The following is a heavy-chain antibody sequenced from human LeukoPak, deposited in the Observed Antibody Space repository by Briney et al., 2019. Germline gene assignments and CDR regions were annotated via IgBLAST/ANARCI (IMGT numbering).Heavy chain of an antibody. CDR1: GGSISSSSYY. CDR3: ARHLSPGIAPKDY. CDR2: IYYSGST. V-gene: IGHV4-39*01. D-gene: IGHD6-13*01. Sequence: SEALSLTCTVSGGSISSSSYYWGWIRQPPGKGLEWIGSIYYSGSTYYNPSLKSRVTISVDTSKNQFSLKLSSVTAADTAVYYCARHLSPGIAPKDYWGQGTLVTVSS. J-gene: IGHJ4*02.